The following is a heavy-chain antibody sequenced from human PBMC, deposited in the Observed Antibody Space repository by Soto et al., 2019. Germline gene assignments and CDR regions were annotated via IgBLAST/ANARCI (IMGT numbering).Heavy chain of an antibody. CDR2: INHSGST. CDR1: GGSFSGYY. Sequence: SETLSLTCAVYGGSFSGYYWSWIRQPPGKGLEWIGEINHSGSTNYNPSLKSRVTISVDTSKNQFSLKLSSVTAADTAVYYCARSSYKRPGPYYDFWSAPSGYFDYWGQGTLVTVSS. D-gene: IGHD3-3*01. V-gene: IGHV4-34*01. CDR3: ARSSYKRPGPYYDFWSAPSGYFDY. J-gene: IGHJ4*02.